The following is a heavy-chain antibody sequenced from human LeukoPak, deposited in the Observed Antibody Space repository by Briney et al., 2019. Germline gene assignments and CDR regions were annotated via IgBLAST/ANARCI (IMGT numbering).Heavy chain of an antibody. D-gene: IGHD3-10*01. J-gene: IGHJ5*02. CDR1: GYTYTSYG. Sequence: ASVKVSGKASGYTYTSYGLNWVRQATGQGLEWMGWMNPKSGDTGYSQKFQGRVFITRDTSINTAYMELSSLGSDDTAVYYCARVGRGSRSSWFDPWGQGTLVIVSS. V-gene: IGHV1-8*01. CDR3: ARVGRGSRSSWFDP. CDR2: MNPKSGDT.